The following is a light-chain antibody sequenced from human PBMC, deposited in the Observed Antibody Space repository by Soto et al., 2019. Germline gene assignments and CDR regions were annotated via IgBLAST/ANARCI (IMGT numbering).Light chain of an antibody. CDR3: NSYTRSSRYV. Sequence: QSALTQPASVSASLGQPITISCTGTSSDVGAYNYVYWYQQHPGKAPKLIIYDVSNRPSGIPNRFSGSKSGNTASLTISGLQAEDAAYYYCNSYTRSSRYVFGTGTKSPS. V-gene: IGLV2-14*03. CDR2: DVS. CDR1: SSDVGAYNY. J-gene: IGLJ1*01.